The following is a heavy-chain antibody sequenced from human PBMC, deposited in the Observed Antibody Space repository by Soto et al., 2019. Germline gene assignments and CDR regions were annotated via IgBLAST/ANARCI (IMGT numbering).Heavy chain of an antibody. CDR1: GGTFSSYA. Sequence: QVQLVQSGAEVKKPGSSVKVSCKASGGTFSSYAISWVRQAPGQGLEWMGGIIPIFGTANYAQKFQGRVTITADESTSTAYMELSSVRAEDTAVYYYARDRSRWEGYGIDAWGQGTTVTVSS. CDR3: ARDRSRWEGYGIDA. CDR2: IIPIFGTA. D-gene: IGHD1-26*01. V-gene: IGHV1-69*01. J-gene: IGHJ6*02.